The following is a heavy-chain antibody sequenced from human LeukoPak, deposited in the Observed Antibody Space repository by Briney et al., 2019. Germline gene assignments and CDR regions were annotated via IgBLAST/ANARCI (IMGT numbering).Heavy chain of an antibody. J-gene: IGHJ2*01. D-gene: IGHD4-17*01. V-gene: IGHV3-33*06. Sequence: PGGSLRLSCAASGFTFSSYGMHWVRQAPGKGLEWVAVIWYDGSNKYYADSVKGRFTISRDNSKNTLYLQMNSLRAEDTAVYYCAKEYGDYNNWYFDLWGRGTLVTVSS. CDR1: GFTFSSYG. CDR3: AKEYGDYNNWYFDL. CDR2: IWYDGSNK.